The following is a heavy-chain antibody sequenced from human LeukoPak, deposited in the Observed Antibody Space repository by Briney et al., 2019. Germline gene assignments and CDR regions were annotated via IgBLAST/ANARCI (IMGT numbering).Heavy chain of an antibody. V-gene: IGHV3-30*04. CDR2: LSYGGKNK. D-gene: IGHD6-19*01. Sequence: GGSLRLSCAASGFTFSNYAMHWVRQARGTGLEWVAVLSYGGKNKYYADSVKGRFTISGDNAKNTLYLQLNSLRAEDTAVYYCARDSGSGWEYFYYFYYMDAWGKGTTVTVSS. J-gene: IGHJ6*03. CDR1: GFTFSNYA. CDR3: ARDSGSGWEYFYYFYYMDA.